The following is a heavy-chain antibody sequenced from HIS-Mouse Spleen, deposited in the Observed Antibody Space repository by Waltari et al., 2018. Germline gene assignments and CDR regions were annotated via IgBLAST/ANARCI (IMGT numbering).Heavy chain of an antibody. CDR2: IYYSGST. CDR1: GGHLSSSSYY. V-gene: IGHV4-39*02. Sequence: QLQLQESGPGLVKPSETLSLTCTVPGGHLSSSSYYWGWIRQPPGKGLEWIGSIYYSGSTYYNPSLKSRFTISRDNAKNSLYLQMNSLRAEDTAVYYCARASNGARDYWGQGTLVTVSS. J-gene: IGHJ4*02. CDR3: ARASNGARDY. D-gene: IGHD2-8*01.